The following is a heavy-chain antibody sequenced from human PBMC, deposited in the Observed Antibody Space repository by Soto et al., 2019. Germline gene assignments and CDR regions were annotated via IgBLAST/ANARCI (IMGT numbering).Heavy chain of an antibody. Sequence: QVQLVQSGAEVKKPGASVKVSCKASGYTFTSYGISWVRQAPGQGLEWMGWISAYNGNTNYAQKLQGRVTMTTDTSTSTAYRELRSLRSDDTAVYYCARDAWELRVYYYYYGMDVWGQGTTVTVSS. CDR2: ISAYNGNT. CDR1: GYTFTSYG. J-gene: IGHJ6*02. CDR3: ARDAWELRVYYYYYGMDV. V-gene: IGHV1-18*01. D-gene: IGHD1-26*01.